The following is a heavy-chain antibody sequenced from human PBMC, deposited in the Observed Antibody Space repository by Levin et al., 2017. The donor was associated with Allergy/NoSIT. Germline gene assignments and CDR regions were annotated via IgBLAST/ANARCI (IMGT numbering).Heavy chain of an antibody. CDR3: ASGRPSPYM. Sequence: VASVKVSCRTSGGTFSGHGIIWVRQAPGQGLEWMGEINFGTPNYARKFQGRVAMTADESLTTVYMELSSLKSEDTAVYYCASGRPSPYMWGQGTLVTVSS. V-gene: IGHV1-69*13. J-gene: IGHJ4*01. CDR1: GGTFSGHG. CDR2: INFGTP. D-gene: IGHD3-16*01.